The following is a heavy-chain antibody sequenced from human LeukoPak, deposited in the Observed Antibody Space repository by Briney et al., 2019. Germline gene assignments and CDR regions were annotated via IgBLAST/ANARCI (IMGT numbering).Heavy chain of an antibody. CDR3: AKGSYPGGYGYYYGMDV. CDR2: ISGSGGST. CDR1: GFTFSSYA. D-gene: IGHD1-26*01. J-gene: IGHJ6*02. V-gene: IGHV3-23*01. Sequence: PGGSLRLSCAASGFTFSSYAMSWVRQAPGKGLEWVSAISGSGGSTYYADSVKGRFTISRDNSKNTLYLQMNSLRAEDTAVYYCAKGSYPGGYGYYYGMDVWGQGTTVTVSS.